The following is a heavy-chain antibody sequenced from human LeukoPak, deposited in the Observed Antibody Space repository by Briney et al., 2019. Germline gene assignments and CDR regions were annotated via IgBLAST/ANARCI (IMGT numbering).Heavy chain of an antibody. CDR3: AREVYSSWHYYYGMDV. CDR1: GCTFTSYG. D-gene: IGHD6-6*01. J-gene: IGHJ6*02. V-gene: IGHV1-18*01. Sequence: GASVKVSCKASGCTFTSYGISWVRQAPGQGLEWMGWISAYNGNTNYAQKLQGRVTMTTDTSTSTAYMELRSLRSDDTAVYYCAREVYSSWHYYYGMDVWGQGTTVTVSS. CDR2: ISAYNGNT.